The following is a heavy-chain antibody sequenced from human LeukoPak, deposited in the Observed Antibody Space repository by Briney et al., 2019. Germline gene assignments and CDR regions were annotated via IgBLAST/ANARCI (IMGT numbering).Heavy chain of an antibody. D-gene: IGHD6-13*01. CDR3: ARDLLRIAAAGTLTRDYYGMDV. CDR2: ISYDGSNK. J-gene: IGHJ6*02. V-gene: IGHV3-30*03. CDR1: GFTFSSYG. Sequence: PGRSLRLSCAASGFTFSSYGMHWVRQAPGKGLEWVAVISYDGSNKYYADSVKGRFTISRDNSKNTLYLQMNSLRAEDTAVYYCARDLLRIAAAGTLTRDYYGMDVWGQGTTVTVSS.